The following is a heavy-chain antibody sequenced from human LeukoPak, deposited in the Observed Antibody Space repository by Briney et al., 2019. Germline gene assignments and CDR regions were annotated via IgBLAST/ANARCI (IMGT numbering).Heavy chain of an antibody. J-gene: IGHJ4*02. V-gene: IGHV3-30*04. D-gene: IGHD3-9*01. CDR1: GFTFSSYA. Sequence: PGGSLRLSCAASGFTFSSYAMQWVRQAPGKGVEGGSDISYEGSNKYYADSVKGRFIISRDNSKHTLYLQMNSLRAEDTAVYYCARDGRGFDWLSYFDYWGQGTLVTVSS. CDR3: ARDGRGFDWLSYFDY. CDR2: ISYEGSNK.